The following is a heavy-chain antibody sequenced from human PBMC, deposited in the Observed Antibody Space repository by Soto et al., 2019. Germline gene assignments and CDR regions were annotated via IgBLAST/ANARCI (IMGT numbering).Heavy chain of an antibody. V-gene: IGHV1-69*01. CDR3: AREPLMVTKWEECWFDH. D-gene: IGHD2-8*01. CDR2: ISPIFGTA. J-gene: IGHJ5*02. CDR1: GGTFSSYA. Sequence: QVQLVQSGAVVKKPGSSVKVSCKASGGTFSSYAISWVRQAPGQGLAWMGWISPIFGTANYAQKFQGRVTITADESTSTAYMELSSLRSEDTAVYYCAREPLMVTKWEECWFDHWGQGTLVTVSS.